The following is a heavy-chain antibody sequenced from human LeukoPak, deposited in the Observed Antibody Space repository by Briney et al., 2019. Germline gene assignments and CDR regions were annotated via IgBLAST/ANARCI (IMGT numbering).Heavy chain of an antibody. CDR2: IYFSGST. CDR3: ARVGGSNFYNYGMDV. CDR1: GGSISSYY. D-gene: IGHD4-11*01. Sequence: SETLSLTCTVSGGSISSYYWSWIRQPPGKGLEWIGYIYFSGSTNYNPSLKRRVTMSVVTSKNQFSLRLTSVTAADTATYYCARVGGSNFYNYGMDVWGQGTTVTVSS. J-gene: IGHJ6*02. V-gene: IGHV4-59*01.